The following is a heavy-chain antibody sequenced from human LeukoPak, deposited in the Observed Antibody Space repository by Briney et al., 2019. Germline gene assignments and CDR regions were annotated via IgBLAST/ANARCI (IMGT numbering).Heavy chain of an antibody. V-gene: IGHV4-30-4*01. Sequence: SETLSLTCAVSGDSISGGDSYWSWIRQPPGKGLEWIGYILYSGSTYYNPSLKSRVTISVDTSKNLFSLSLSSVTAADTAVYYCASYYYASGSYYSHSDSWGRGTLVTVSS. CDR2: ILYSGST. D-gene: IGHD3-10*01. J-gene: IGHJ4*02. CDR1: GDSISGGDSY. CDR3: ASYYYASGSYYSHSDS.